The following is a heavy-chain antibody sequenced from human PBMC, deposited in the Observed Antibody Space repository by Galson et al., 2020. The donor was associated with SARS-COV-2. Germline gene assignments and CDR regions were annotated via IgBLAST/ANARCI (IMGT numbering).Heavy chain of an antibody. V-gene: IGHV3-30*01. D-gene: IGHD2-15*01. CDR2: ISYDGSYK. CDR3: ASGYCSGGSCYSQDWYFDL. CDR1: GFPFSTYA. Sequence: LSLTCAASGFPFSTYAMHWVRQAPGKGLEWVAAISYDGSYKHDVDSLKGRFTISRDNSKNTLYLQMNSLRAEDTAVYYCASGYCSGGSCYSQDWYFDLWGRGTLVTVSS. J-gene: IGHJ2*01.